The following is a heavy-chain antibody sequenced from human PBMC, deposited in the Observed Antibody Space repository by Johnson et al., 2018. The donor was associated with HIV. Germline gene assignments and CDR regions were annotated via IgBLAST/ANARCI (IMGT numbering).Heavy chain of an antibody. D-gene: IGHD3-22*01. CDR2: IYSGGST. CDR3: ARASSGYYSDAFAI. Sequence: HLVESGGGLVQPGGSLRLSCAASGFTVSSNYMSCVRQAPGKGLEWVSVIYSGGSTYYADSVKGRFTISRDNSKNTLYLQMNSLRADDTAVYYCARASSGYYSDAFAIWGQGTMVTVSS. J-gene: IGHJ3*02. CDR1: GFTVSSNY. V-gene: IGHV3-66*02.